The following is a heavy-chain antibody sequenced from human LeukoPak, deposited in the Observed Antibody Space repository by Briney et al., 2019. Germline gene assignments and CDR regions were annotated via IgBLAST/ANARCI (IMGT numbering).Heavy chain of an antibody. CDR3: ARDRSSGSRVEFFFDY. V-gene: IGHV3-66*02. Sequence: GGSLRLSCAASGFTVSSNYMSWVRQAPGKGLEWVSVIYSGGSTYYADSVKGRFTISRDNSKNTRYLQMNSLRAEDTAVYYCARDRSSGSRVEFFFDYWGQGTLVTVSS. J-gene: IGHJ4*02. CDR2: IYSGGST. D-gene: IGHD6-19*01. CDR1: GFTVSSNY.